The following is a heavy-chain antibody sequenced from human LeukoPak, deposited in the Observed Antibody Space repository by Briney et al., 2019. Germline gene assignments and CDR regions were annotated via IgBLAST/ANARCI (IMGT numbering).Heavy chain of an antibody. D-gene: IGHD1-14*01. Sequence: GASVKVSCKASGFTFSSYWMSWVRQAPGKGLEWVANIKQDGSEKYYVDSVKGRFTISRDNAKNSLYLQMNSLRAEDTAVYYCATSSRGPAAFYFDYWGQGTLVTVSS. J-gene: IGHJ4*02. CDR3: ATSSRGPAAFYFDY. CDR2: IKQDGSEK. V-gene: IGHV3-7*01. CDR1: GFTFSSYW.